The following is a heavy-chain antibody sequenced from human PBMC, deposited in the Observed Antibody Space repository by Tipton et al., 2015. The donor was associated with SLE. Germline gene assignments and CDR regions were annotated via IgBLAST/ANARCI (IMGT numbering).Heavy chain of an antibody. CDR1: GGSISSHY. V-gene: IGHV4-59*11. CDR2: IYYSGST. CDR3: ARGRSSSWFSLDY. D-gene: IGHD6-13*01. J-gene: IGHJ4*02. Sequence: TLSLTCTVSGGSISSHYWSWIRQPPGTGLEWIGYIYYSGSTNYNPSLKSRVTISVDTSKNQFSLKLSSVTAADTAVYYCARGRSSSWFSLDYWGQGTLVTVSS.